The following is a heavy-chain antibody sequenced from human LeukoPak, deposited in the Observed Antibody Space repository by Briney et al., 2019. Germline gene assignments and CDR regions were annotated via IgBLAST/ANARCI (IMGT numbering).Heavy chain of an antibody. CDR1: GFTFSSYY. CDR2: ISGGGTST. J-gene: IGHJ4*02. Sequence: GGSLRLSCVASGFTFSSYYMHWVRQAPGKGLEWVSAISGGGTSTYYADSVKGRFTISRDNSKNTLYLQMNSLRAEDTALYYCAKGGLVMRYYFDYWGQGTLVTVSS. CDR3: AKGGLVMRYYFDY. D-gene: IGHD3-9*01. V-gene: IGHV3-23*01.